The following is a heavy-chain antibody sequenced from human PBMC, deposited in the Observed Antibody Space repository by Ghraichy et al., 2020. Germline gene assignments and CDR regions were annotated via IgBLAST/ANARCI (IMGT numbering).Heavy chain of an antibody. Sequence: LNISCTVSGFTFSDLYMEWVRQAPGGGLEWVGRSTDKGKGYTTHYAASVQGRFTISRDDSKNSLYLQMNSLNTDDTAVYYCTRTVPGSHSLFDFWGLGTLVTVSS. V-gene: IGHV3-72*01. CDR3: TRTVPGSHSLFDF. CDR1: GFTFSDLY. CDR2: STDKGKGYTT. D-gene: IGHD2-15*01. J-gene: IGHJ4*02.